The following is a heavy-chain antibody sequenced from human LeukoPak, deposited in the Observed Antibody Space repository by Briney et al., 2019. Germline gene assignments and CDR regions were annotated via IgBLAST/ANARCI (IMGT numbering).Heavy chain of an antibody. CDR1: GGSISSSSYY. CDR2: IYYSGST. CDR3: ARLYKIRGSDY. V-gene: IGHV4-39*01. Sequence: SETLSLTCTVSGGSISSSSYYWGWIRQPPGKGLEWIGSIYYSGSTYYNPSLKSRVTISVHTSKNQFSLKLSSVTAADTAVYYCARLYKIRGSDYWGQGTLVTVSS. J-gene: IGHJ4*02. D-gene: IGHD1-14*01.